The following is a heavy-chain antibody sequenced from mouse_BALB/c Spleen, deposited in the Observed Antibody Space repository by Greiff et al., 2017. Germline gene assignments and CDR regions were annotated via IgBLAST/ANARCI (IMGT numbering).Heavy chain of an antibody. CDR1: GYSFTGYN. J-gene: IGHJ4*01. CDR2: IDPYYGGT. D-gene: IGHD1-1*01. Sequence: VQLQQSGPELEKPGASVKISCKASGYSFTGYNMNWVKQSNGKSLEWIGNIDPYYGGTSYNQKFKGKATLTVDKSSSTAYMQLKSLTSEDSAVYYCARSAPITTVVATDYAMDYWGQGTSVTVSS. V-gene: IGHV1-39*01. CDR3: ARSAPITTVVATDYAMDY.